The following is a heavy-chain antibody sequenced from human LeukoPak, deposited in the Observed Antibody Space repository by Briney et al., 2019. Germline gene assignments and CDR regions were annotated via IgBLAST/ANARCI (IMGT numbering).Heavy chain of an antibody. CDR1: GGTFSSYA. CDR3: ARDRRITIFGVVPYYYYYMDV. CDR2: IIPIFGTA. J-gene: IGHJ6*03. V-gene: IGHV1-69*05. D-gene: IGHD3-3*01. Sequence: ASVKVSCKASGGTFSSYAISWVRQAPGQGLEWMGGIIPIFGTANYAQKLQGRVTITTDESTSTAYMELSSLRSEDTAVYYCARDRRITIFGVVPYYYYYMDVWGKGTTVTVSS.